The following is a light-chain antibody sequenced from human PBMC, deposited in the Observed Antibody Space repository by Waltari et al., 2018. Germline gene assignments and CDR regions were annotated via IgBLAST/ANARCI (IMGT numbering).Light chain of an antibody. CDR3: QHNVRLPVT. CDR2: DTS. CDR1: ESDRRAF. J-gene: IGKJ1*01. Sequence: EVVLTQSPGTLSLSPGERATLSCRASESDRRAFIWYQQKPGQAPRLLIYDTSTRATGVPDRFSDSGSGTDFSLTISRLEPEDSAVYFCQHNVRLPVTFGQGTKVEIK. V-gene: IGKV3-20*01.